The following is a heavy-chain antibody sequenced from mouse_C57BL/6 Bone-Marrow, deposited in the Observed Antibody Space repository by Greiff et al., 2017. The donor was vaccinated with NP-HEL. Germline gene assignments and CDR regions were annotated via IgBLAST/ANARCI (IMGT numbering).Heavy chain of an antibody. CDR1: GYTFTSYW. CDR3: ARLRPYYYGSSSYWYFDV. V-gene: IGHV1-53*01. CDR2: INPSNGGT. D-gene: IGHD1-1*01. Sequence: VQLQQPGTELVKPGASVKLSCKASGYTFTSYWMHWVKQRPGQGLEWIGNINPSNGGTNYNEKFKSKATLTVDKSSSTAYMQLSSLTSEDSAVYYCARLRPYYYGSSSYWYFDVWGTGTTVTVSS. J-gene: IGHJ1*03.